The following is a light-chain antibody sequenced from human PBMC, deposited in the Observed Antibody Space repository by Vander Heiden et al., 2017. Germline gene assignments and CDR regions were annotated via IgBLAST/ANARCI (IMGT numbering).Light chain of an antibody. CDR3: AAWDDSLSGGV. Sequence: VLPQPPAASGTPGQRVPIPCSGSSSNIGSNYVYWYQQLPGTAPKLLIDRNNQRPSGVPDRFAGSKSGTSASLAISGLRSEDEADYYCAAWDDSLSGGVFGGGTKLTV. CDR1: SSNIGSNY. CDR2: RNN. V-gene: IGLV1-47*01. J-gene: IGLJ3*02.